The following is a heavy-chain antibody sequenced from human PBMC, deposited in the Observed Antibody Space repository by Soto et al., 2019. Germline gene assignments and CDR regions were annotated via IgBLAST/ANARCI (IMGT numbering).Heavy chain of an antibody. CDR2: INHSGST. Sequence: SETLSLTCAVYGGSFSGNYWSWIRQPPGKGPQWIGEINHSGSTNFNPSLKSRVTLSADTSKNQFYLNLTSVTAADTAVYYCARGGYDFWSGWLDPWGQGTLVTVSS. D-gene: IGHD3-3*01. J-gene: IGHJ5*02. V-gene: IGHV4-34*01. CDR3: ARGGYDFWSGWLDP. CDR1: GGSFSGNY.